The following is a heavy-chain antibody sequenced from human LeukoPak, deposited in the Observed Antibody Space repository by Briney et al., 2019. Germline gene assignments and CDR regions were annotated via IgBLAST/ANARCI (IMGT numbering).Heavy chain of an antibody. V-gene: IGHV3-33*01. D-gene: IGHD7-27*01. CDR3: ARDRNWGSAAHHFDL. Sequence: GGSLRLSCAASGFTFRNYGMHWVRQAPGKGLEWVAVIWYDGSNKIYADDVKGRFTFSRDNSKNMLYLQMNSLRAEDTAVYYCARDRNWGSAAHHFDLWGQGTLVSVSS. CDR1: GFTFRNYG. J-gene: IGHJ4*02. CDR2: IWYDGSNK.